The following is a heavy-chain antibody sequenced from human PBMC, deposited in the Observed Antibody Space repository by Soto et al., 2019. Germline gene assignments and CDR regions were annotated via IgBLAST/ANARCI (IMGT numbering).Heavy chain of an antibody. CDR1: GGSINSDDYY. CDR2: ISYSGST. V-gene: IGHV4-30-4*01. J-gene: IGHJ4*02. D-gene: IGHD2-8*01. CDR3: ARVGQCYNVVCFQPCGWLTQGLNFDY. Sequence: QVQLQESGPGLVKLSQTLSLTCTVSGGSINSDDYYWRWIRQPPGKGMEWIGYISYSGSTYYNPSLKSRITFSIKTSIIQFSLKLTPVTAADTDVYYCARVGQCYNVVCFQPCGWLTQGLNFDYWGQGDLVNVSS.